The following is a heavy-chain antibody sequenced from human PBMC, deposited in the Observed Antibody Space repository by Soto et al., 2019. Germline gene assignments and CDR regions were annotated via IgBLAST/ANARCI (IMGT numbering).Heavy chain of an antibody. Sequence: SETLSLSCTVSGGSISSGGYYWSWIRQHPGKGLEWIGYIYYSGSTYYNPSLKSRVTISVGTSKNQFSLKLSSVTAADTAVYYCASNTRYCSGGSCYRRLFDYWGQGTLVTVSS. J-gene: IGHJ4*02. CDR1: GGSISSGGYY. CDR2: IYYSGST. CDR3: ASNTRYCSGGSCYRRLFDY. D-gene: IGHD2-15*01. V-gene: IGHV4-31*03.